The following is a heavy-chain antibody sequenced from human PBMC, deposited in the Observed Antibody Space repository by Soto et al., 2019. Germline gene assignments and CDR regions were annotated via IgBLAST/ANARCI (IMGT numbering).Heavy chain of an antibody. V-gene: IGHV4-4*07. Sequence: PSETLSLTCTVSGASISGFYWSWIRKSAGKGLEWIGRIYATGTTDYNPSLKSRVMMSVDTSKKQFSLKLRSVTAADTAVYYCVRNGTKTLRDWFDPWGQGISVTVSS. J-gene: IGHJ5*02. CDR1: GASISGFY. CDR3: VRNGTKTLRDWFDP. CDR2: IYATGTT. D-gene: IGHD1-1*01.